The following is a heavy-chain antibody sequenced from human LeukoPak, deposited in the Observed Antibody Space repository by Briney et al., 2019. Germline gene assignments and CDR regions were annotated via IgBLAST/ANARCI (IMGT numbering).Heavy chain of an antibody. CDR3: ARRRGDGYNSPFDY. D-gene: IGHD5-24*01. CDR1: GYSFPDYC. Sequence: GESLKISCKGSGYSFPDYCIDWVRQMPGQGLEWMGIIYPADSDTRYSPSFQGQVTISADKSINTAYLQWSTLKASDTATYYCARRRGDGYNSPFDYWGQGTLVTVSS. J-gene: IGHJ4*02. CDR2: IYPADSDT. V-gene: IGHV5-51*01.